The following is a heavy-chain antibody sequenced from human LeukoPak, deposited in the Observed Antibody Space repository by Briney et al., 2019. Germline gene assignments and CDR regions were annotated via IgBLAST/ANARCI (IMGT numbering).Heavy chain of an antibody. CDR3: ARYYDGRKWYFDY. CDR1: GGSFSGYY. J-gene: IGHJ4*02. V-gene: IGHV4-34*01. Sequence: PSETLSLTCAVYGGSFSGYYWSWIRQPPGKGLEWIGEINHSGSTNYNPSLKSRVTISVDTSKNQFSLKLSSVTAADTAVYYCARYYDGRKWYFDYWGQGTLVTVSS. CDR2: INHSGST. D-gene: IGHD4-23*01.